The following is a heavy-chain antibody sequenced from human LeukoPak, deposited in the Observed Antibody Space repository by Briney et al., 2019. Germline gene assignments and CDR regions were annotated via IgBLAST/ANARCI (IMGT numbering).Heavy chain of an antibody. Sequence: PGGSLRLSCAASGFTFSIYAMSWVRQAPGKGLEWVSTISGSGDNTYYAESVKGRFTISRDNSKNRLYLKMNSLRAEDTAVYYCAELGITMIGGVWGKGTTVTISS. D-gene: IGHD3-10*02. J-gene: IGHJ6*04. CDR1: GFTFSIYA. V-gene: IGHV3-23*01. CDR2: ISGSGDNT. CDR3: AELGITMIGGV.